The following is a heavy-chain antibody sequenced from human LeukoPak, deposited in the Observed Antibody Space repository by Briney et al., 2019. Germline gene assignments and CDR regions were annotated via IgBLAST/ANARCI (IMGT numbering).Heavy chain of an antibody. J-gene: IGHJ4*02. CDR1: GSTFSSYA. CDR2: ISGSGGST. V-gene: IGHV3-23*01. Sequence: GGSLRLSCAASGSTFSSYAMSWVRQAPGKGLEWVSAISGSGGSTYYADSVEGRFTISRDNSKNTLYLQMNSLRAEDTAVYYCALVRQWLAIDYWGQGTLVTVSS. D-gene: IGHD6-19*01. CDR3: ALVRQWLAIDY.